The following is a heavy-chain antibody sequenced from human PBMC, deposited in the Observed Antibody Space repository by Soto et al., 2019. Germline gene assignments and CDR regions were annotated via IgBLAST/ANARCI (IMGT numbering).Heavy chain of an antibody. CDR1: GGTFSSYA. D-gene: IGHD2-2*02. V-gene: IGHV1-69*13. CDR3: AREHCSSTSCYTYYYYGMDV. J-gene: IGHJ6*02. CDR2: IIPIFGTA. Sequence: SVKVSCKASGGTFSSYAISWVRQAPGQGLEWMGGIIPIFGTANYAQKFQGRVTITADESTSTAYMGLSSLRSEDTAVYYCAREHCSSTSCYTYYYYGMDVWGQGTTVTVSS.